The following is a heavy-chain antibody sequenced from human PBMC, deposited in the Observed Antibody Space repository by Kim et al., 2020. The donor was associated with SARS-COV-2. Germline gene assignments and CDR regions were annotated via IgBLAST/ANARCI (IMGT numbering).Heavy chain of an antibody. CDR1: GGTFSSYA. CDR3: ARGTGDMVRRAIDI. CDR2: IIPIYGTA. J-gene: IGHJ3*02. Sequence: SVKVSCKASGGTFSSYAISWVRQAPGQGLEWMGGIIPIYGTANYAQKFQGRVTITADESTSTAYMELSSLRSEDTAVYYCARGTGDMVRRAIDIWGQGTMVTVSS. D-gene: IGHD3-10*01. V-gene: IGHV1-69*13.